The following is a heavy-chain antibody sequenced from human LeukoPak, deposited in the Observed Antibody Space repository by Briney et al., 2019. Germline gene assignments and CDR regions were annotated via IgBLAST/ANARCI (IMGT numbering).Heavy chain of an antibody. V-gene: IGHV4-39*01. D-gene: IGHD3-22*01. CDR2: IYYSGST. J-gene: IGHJ4*02. CDR3: ASLSGYSYYFDY. Sequence: SETLSLTCAVSGGSISSSNWWSWVRQPPGKGLEWIGSIYYSGSTYYNPSLKSRVTISVDTSKNQFSLKLSSVTAADTAVYYCASLSGYSYYFDYWGQGTLVTVSS. CDR1: GGSISSSNW.